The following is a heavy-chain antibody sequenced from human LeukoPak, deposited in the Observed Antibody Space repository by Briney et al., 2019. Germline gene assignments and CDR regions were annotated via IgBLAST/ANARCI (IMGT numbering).Heavy chain of an antibody. D-gene: IGHD3-22*01. J-gene: IGHJ4*02. CDR3: ARGYYDSSGFPY. Sequence: PSETLSLTCTVSGGSISSYYWSWIRQPPGKGLEWIGYIYYSGSTNYNPSLKSRVTISVDTSKNQFSLKLSSVTAADTAVYYCARGYYDSSGFPYWGQGTLVTVSS. V-gene: IGHV4-59*01. CDR1: GGSISSYY. CDR2: IYYSGST.